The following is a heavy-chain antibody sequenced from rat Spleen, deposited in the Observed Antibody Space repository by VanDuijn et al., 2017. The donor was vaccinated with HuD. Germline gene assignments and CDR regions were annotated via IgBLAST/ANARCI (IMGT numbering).Heavy chain of an antibody. J-gene: IGHJ4*01. CDR2: MWYDGDT. CDR1: GFSLSNYG. CDR3: TRDVANYYGGTYGVMAA. V-gene: IGHV2S30*01. D-gene: IGHD1-12*02. Sequence: QVQLKESGPGLVQPSQTLSLTCTVSGFSLSNYGVIWVRQPPGKGLEWMGRMWYDGDTAYSSALKSRLSISRDTSKSQVFLKMNSLQTDDTAIYFCTRDVANYYGGTYGVMAAWGQGASVTVPS.